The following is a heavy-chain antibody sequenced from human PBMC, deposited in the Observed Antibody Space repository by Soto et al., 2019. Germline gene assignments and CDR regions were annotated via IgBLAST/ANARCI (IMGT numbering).Heavy chain of an antibody. Sequence: ASVKVSCKASGYTITSYYMHWVRQATGQGLEWMGIINPSGGSTGYAQKFQGRATMSRDTSTSTVYMELSSLRSEDTAVYYCARDRSDDKVWGSYSLGHGAFDIWGQGTMFTVSS. D-gene: IGHD3-16*01. CDR1: GYTITSYY. CDR3: ARDRSDDKVWGSYSLGHGAFDI. CDR2: INPSGGST. J-gene: IGHJ3*02. V-gene: IGHV1-46*01.